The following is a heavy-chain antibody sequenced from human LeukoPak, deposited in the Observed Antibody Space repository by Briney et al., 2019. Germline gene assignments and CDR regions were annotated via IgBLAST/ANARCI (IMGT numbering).Heavy chain of an antibody. D-gene: IGHD3-22*01. CDR3: ARDQGRDSSGYNDY. V-gene: IGHV1-2*02. Sequence: ASVKVSCKASGYTFTGYYMHWVRQAPGQGLEWMGWINPNSGGTNYAQKFQGRVTMTRDTSISTAYMELSRLRSDDTAVYYCARDQGRDSSGYNDYWGQGTLVTVSS. CDR1: GYTFTGYY. CDR2: INPNSGGT. J-gene: IGHJ4*02.